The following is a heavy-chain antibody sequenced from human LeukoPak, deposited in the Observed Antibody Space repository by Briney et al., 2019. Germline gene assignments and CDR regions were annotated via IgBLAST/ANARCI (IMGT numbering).Heavy chain of an antibody. CDR3: TRHDGCSGGSCYPDDAFDT. CDR2: IRSKANSYAT. D-gene: IGHD2-15*01. CDR1: GFTFSGSA. V-gene: IGHV3-73*01. J-gene: IGHJ3*02. Sequence: PGGSLRLSCAASGFTFSGSAMHWVRQASGKGLEWVGRIRSKANSYATAYAASVKGRFTISRDDSKNTAYLQMNSLKTEDTAVYYCTRHDGCSGGSCYPDDAFDTWGQGTMVTVSS.